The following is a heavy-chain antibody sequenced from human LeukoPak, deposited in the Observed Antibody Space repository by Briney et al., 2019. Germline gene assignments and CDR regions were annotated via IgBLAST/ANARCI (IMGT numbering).Heavy chain of an antibody. Sequence: GGSLRLSCSGSGFSFSSYAMHWVRQAPGKGLQYVSVISDKGVSTSYADSVKGRFTVTRDNSKNTVYLQMSSLRAEDTAVYYCVGDGRDGYNKYFHHWGQGTLVTVSS. CDR2: ISDKGVST. D-gene: IGHD5-24*01. J-gene: IGHJ1*01. V-gene: IGHV3-64D*06. CDR1: GFSFSSYA. CDR3: VGDGRDGYNKYFHH.